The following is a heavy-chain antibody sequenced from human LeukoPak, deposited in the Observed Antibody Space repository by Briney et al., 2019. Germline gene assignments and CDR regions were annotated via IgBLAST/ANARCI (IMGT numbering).Heavy chain of an antibody. D-gene: IGHD6-13*01. CDR1: GGSISSSSYY. J-gene: IGHJ4*02. CDR2: IYYSGST. Sequence: SETLSLTCTVSGGSISSSSYYWGWIRQPPGKGLEWIGSIYYSGSTYYNPSLKSRVTISVDTSKNQFSLKLSSVTAADTAVYYCARDGLPGIAAAGTFFDYWGQGTLVTVSS. V-gene: IGHV4-39*07. CDR3: ARDGLPGIAAAGTFFDY.